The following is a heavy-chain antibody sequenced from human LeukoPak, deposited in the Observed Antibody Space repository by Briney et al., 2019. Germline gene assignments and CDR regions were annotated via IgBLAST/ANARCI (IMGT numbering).Heavy chain of an antibody. CDR3: ARGEYGSGSYHIDY. CDR2: ISGSSSYI. V-gene: IGHV3-21*01. CDR1: GFTFGSYS. Sequence: GGSLRPSCAASGFTFGSYSMNWVRQAPGKGLEWVSFISGSSSYIYYADSVKGRFTISRDNAKNSLYLQMNSLRAEDTAVYYCARGEYGSGSYHIDYWGQGTLVTVSS. J-gene: IGHJ4*02. D-gene: IGHD3-10*01.